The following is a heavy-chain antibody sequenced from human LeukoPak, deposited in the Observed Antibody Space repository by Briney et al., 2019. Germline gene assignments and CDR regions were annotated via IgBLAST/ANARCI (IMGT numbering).Heavy chain of an antibody. J-gene: IGHJ4*02. CDR2: ISGSSSYI. CDR1: GFTFSSYS. Sequence: GGSLRLSCAASGFTFSSYSMNWVRQAPGKGLEWLSSISGSSSYIYYADSVKGRFTISRDNAKNTLYLQMNSLRAEDTAVYYCAIGISHYYDSSGYPDYWGQGTLVTVSS. V-gene: IGHV3-21*01. D-gene: IGHD3-22*01. CDR3: AIGISHYYDSSGYPDY.